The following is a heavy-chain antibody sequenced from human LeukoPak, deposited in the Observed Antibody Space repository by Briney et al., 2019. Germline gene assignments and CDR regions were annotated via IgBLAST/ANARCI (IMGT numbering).Heavy chain of an antibody. CDR1: GYTFTAYY. D-gene: IGHD3-22*01. CDR2: INPNSGGT. J-gene: IGHJ4*02. V-gene: IGHV1-2*02. CDR3: ARERYYSDSSGYLFY. Sequence: ASVKVSCKASGYTFTAYYIHWVRQAPGQGLEWMGWINPNSGGTNYAQKFQCRVTMTRDTSISTAYMELSRLRSDDTAVYYCARERYYSDSSGYLFYWGQGTLVTVSS.